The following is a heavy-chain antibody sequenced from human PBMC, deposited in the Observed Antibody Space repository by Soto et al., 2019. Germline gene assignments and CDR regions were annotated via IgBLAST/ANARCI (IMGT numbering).Heavy chain of an antibody. J-gene: IGHJ4*02. CDR1: GFTFTSSA. V-gene: IGHV1-58*01. D-gene: IGHD4-17*01. CDR2: IVVGSGNT. CDR3: AKESQTTVTTFGY. Sequence: GASVKVSCKASGFTFTSSAVQWVRQARGQRLEWIGWIVVGSGNTNYAQKFQERVTITRDMSTSTAYMELNSLRAEDTAVYYCAKESQTTVTTFGYWGQGTLVTVSS.